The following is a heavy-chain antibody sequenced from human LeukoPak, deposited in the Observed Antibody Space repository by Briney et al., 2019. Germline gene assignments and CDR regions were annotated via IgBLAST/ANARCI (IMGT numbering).Heavy chain of an antibody. V-gene: IGHV5-51*01. CDR3: ARPSAVAGTGPYYYMDV. D-gene: IGHD6-19*01. J-gene: IGHJ6*03. CDR2: IYPGDSDT. CDR1: GYSFTSYW. Sequence: GESLKISCKGSGYSFTSYWIGWVRQMPGKGLEWMGVIYPGDSDTRYSPSFQGQVTISADKSISTAYLQWGSLKASDTATYYCARPSAVAGTGPYYYMDVWGKGTTVTVSS.